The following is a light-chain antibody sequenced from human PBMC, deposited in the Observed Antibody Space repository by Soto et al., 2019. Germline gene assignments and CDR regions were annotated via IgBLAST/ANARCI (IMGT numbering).Light chain of an antibody. CDR3: QQYGSSGT. Sequence: VLTQYPSTLSLSPGERAPLSCMSRSSVGGNYLTWYQQKPGQAPRLLIYGASSRASGIPDRLSGSGSGTDFTLTISRLEPEDCAVYYCQQYGSSGTFGQGTKVDI. CDR1: SSVGGNY. J-gene: IGKJ1*01. CDR2: GAS. V-gene: IGKV3-20*01.